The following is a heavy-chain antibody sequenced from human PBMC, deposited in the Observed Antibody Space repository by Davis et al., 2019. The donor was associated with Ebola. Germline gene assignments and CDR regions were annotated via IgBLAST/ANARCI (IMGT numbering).Heavy chain of an antibody. Sequence: PSETLSLTCAVYGGSFSGYYWSWIRQPPGKGLEWIGEINHSGSTNYNPSLKSRVTISVDTSKNQFSLKLSSVTAADTAVYYCASGKDIVVVPAARALAAFDIWGQGTMVTVSS. D-gene: IGHD2-2*01. CDR1: GGSFSGYY. V-gene: IGHV4-34*01. CDR2: INHSGST. J-gene: IGHJ3*02. CDR3: ASGKDIVVVPAARALAAFDI.